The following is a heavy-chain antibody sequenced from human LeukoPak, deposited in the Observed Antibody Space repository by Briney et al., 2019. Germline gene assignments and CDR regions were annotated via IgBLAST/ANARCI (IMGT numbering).Heavy chain of an antibody. Sequence: GASVKVSCKASGGTFSSYAISWVRQAPGQGLEWMGRIIPILGIANYAQKFQGRVTITTDESTSTAYMELSSLRSEDTAVYYCARDRGGPAATYYYYYYMDVWGKGTTVTVSS. CDR2: IIPILGIA. CDR3: ARDRGGPAATYYYYYYMDV. V-gene: IGHV1-69*04. D-gene: IGHD2-2*01. CDR1: GGTFSSYA. J-gene: IGHJ6*03.